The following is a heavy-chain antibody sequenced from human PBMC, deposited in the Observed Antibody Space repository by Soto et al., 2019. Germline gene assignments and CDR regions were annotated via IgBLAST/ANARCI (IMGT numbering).Heavy chain of an antibody. J-gene: IGHJ4*02. CDR1: GFTFSSFD. CDR2: MTTRDGEA. V-gene: IGHV3-23*01. Sequence: GSLRLSCAASGFTFSSFDMSWVRQAPGKGLEWVSGMTTRDGEAFYVDSVKGRFTISRDNSKNTLHLQMNSLRAEDTAVYYCAKEGISRKLDFDYWGQGTLVTLSS. CDR3: AKEGISRKLDFDY.